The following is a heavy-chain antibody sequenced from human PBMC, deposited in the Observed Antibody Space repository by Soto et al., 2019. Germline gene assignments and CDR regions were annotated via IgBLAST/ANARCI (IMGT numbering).Heavy chain of an antibody. J-gene: IGHJ4*02. D-gene: IGHD1-20*01. CDR3: ATPAPYNWNYFDY. CDR1: GYTLTELS. CDR2: FDPEDGET. V-gene: IGHV1-24*01. Sequence: ASVKVSCKVSGYTLTELSIHWVRQAPGKGLEWMGGFDPEDGETIYAQKFQGRVTMTEDTSTDTAYMELSSLRSDDTAVYYCATPAPYNWNYFDYWGQGTLVTVSS.